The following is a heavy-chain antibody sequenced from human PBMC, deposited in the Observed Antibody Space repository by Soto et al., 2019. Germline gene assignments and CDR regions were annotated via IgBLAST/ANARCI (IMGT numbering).Heavy chain of an antibody. Sequence: ASVKVSCKASGYTFTSYDINWVRQATGRGLEWMGWMNPNSGNTGYAQKFQGRVTMTRNTSISTAYMELSSLRSEDTAVYYCARARRYSSGSDGVFDIWGQGTMVTVSS. V-gene: IGHV1-8*01. CDR3: ARARRYSSGSDGVFDI. D-gene: IGHD6-19*01. CDR2: MNPNSGNT. CDR1: GYTFTSYD. J-gene: IGHJ3*02.